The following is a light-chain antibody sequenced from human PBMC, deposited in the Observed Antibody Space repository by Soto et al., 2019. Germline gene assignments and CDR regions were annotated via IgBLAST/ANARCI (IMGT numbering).Light chain of an antibody. J-gene: IGKJ4*01. Sequence: DIQMTQSPSSLSASLGDRVTITCRASQSIRNYLNWYQQKPGKPPKLLIHPTSSLQSGVPSRFSASGTETDFTLPISSLQPEDLATYYCQQSFSTPQTFGGGTKVEI. CDR2: PTS. V-gene: IGKV1-39*01. CDR3: QQSFSTPQT. CDR1: QSIRNY.